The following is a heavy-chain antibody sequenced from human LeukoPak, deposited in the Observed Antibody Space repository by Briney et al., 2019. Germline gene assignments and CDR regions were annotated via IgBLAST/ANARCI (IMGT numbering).Heavy chain of an antibody. D-gene: IGHD1-26*01. CDR2: INPNSGGT. CDR1: GYTYTTYG. Sequence: ASVKVSCKASGYTYTTYGISWVRQAPGQGGEWMGWINPNSGGTNYTQKFQGRVTMTRDTSISTAYMDLSRLRSDDTAVYYCARLLLGATGFDYWGQGTLVTVSS. CDR3: ARLLLGATGFDY. V-gene: IGHV1-2*02. J-gene: IGHJ4*02.